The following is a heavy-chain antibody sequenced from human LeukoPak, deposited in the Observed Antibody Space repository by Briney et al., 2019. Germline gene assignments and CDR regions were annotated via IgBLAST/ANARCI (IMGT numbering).Heavy chain of an antibody. D-gene: IGHD2-21*02. Sequence: PSETLSLTCTVSGGSISSGGYYWSWIRQPPGKGLEWIGYIYYSGSTYYNPSLKSRVTISVDTSKNQFSLKLSSVTAADTAVYYCARLTVTADSPFDPWGQGTLVTVSS. CDR3: ARLTVTADSPFDP. CDR2: IYYSGST. V-gene: IGHV4-30-4*08. J-gene: IGHJ5*02. CDR1: GGSISSGGYY.